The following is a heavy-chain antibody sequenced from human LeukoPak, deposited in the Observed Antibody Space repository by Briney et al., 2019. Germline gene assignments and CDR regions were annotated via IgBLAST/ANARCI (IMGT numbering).Heavy chain of an antibody. J-gene: IGHJ4*02. CDR1: GFTFSSYW. CDR2: IKQDGSEK. CDR3: ARDLWFGELLDQPDY. V-gene: IGHV3-7*01. D-gene: IGHD3-10*01. Sequence: GGSLRLSCAASGFTFSSYWMSWVRQAPGKGLEWVANIKQDGSEKYYVDSVKGRFTISRDNAKNSLYLQMNSLRAEDTAVYYCARDLWFGELLDQPDYWGQGTLVTVSS.